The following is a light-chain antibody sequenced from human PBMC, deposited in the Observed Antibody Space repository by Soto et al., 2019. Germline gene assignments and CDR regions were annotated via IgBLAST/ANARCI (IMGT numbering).Light chain of an antibody. J-gene: IGKJ3*01. Sequence: EILLTQSPSTLSLSPGEGVTLSCRASQSVTVNSLAWYQQKPGQAPRLLIYDASTRAAAVPDRFTGSGSGTDFALTISRLEPEDFGVYYCQQYGDSPLTSGPGTKVDIK. V-gene: IGKV3-20*01. CDR3: QQYGDSPLT. CDR2: DAS. CDR1: QSVTVNS.